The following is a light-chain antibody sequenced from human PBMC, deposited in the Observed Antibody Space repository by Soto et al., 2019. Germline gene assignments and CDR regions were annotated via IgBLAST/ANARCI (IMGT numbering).Light chain of an antibody. J-gene: IGLJ3*02. CDR3: SSYAGSNNLV. CDR1: SSDVGGYNY. Sequence: QSVLTQPPSASGSPGQSVTISCTGTSSDVGGYNYVSWYQQHPGKAPKPMIYEVSNRPSGVPDRFSGSKSGNTASLTVSGLQAEDEADYYCSSYAGSNNLVFGGGTKLTVL. V-gene: IGLV2-8*01. CDR2: EVS.